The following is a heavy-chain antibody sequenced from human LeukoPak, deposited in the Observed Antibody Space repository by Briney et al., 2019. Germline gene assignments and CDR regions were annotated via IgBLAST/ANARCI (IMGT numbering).Heavy chain of an antibody. Sequence: GGVLRLSCAASGFTFSTYAMSWVRQAPGKGLEWVSAISGSGGSTYYADSVKGRFTISRDNAKNSMYLQMSSLRGEDTAIYYCAREEWAAADWGQGTLVTVSS. D-gene: IGHD6-13*01. CDR3: AREEWAAAD. CDR2: ISGSGGST. J-gene: IGHJ4*02. CDR1: GFTFSTYA. V-gene: IGHV3-23*01.